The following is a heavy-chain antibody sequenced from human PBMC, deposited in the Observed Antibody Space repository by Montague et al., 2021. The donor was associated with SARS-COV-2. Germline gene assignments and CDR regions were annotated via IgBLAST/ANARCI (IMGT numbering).Heavy chain of an antibody. J-gene: IGHJ4*02. CDR2: INQSGST. D-gene: IGHD3-22*01. Sequence: SETLSLTCAVYGGSFSGYYWSWIRQPPGKGLEWIGEINQSGSTNSNPSXXSRVTLSVDTSKKQFSLKLSSLTAADTAVYYCARVAGGYYHDSSAYFDYWGQGSLVTVSS. CDR3: ARVAGGYYHDSSAYFDY. CDR1: GGSFSGYY. V-gene: IGHV4-34*01.